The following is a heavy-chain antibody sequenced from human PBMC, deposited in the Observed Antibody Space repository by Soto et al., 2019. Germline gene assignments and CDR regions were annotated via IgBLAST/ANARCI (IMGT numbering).Heavy chain of an antibody. CDR2: INPNSGGT. Sequence: APVKVSCKASGYTFTRSAIHWVRQAPGQGLEWMGWINPNSGGTNYAQRFQGRVTMTRDTSISTAYMELSRLRTDDTAVYYCAREAYYDFWSGYPDYYGMDVWGQGTTVTVSS. D-gene: IGHD3-3*01. CDR3: AREAYYDFWSGYPDYYGMDV. V-gene: IGHV1-2*02. J-gene: IGHJ6*02. CDR1: GYTFTRSA.